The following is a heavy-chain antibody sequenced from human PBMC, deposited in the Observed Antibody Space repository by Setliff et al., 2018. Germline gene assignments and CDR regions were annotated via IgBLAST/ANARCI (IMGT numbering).Heavy chain of an antibody. Sequence: AASVKVSCKASGYTFISYALHWVRQAPGQRLQWMGWINPASGNTKYSQEFQGRATITRDTSATTVYMELSSLRSDDMAVYYCARKGPNSSSHVFGYWGQGALVTVSS. J-gene: IGHJ4*02. CDR1: GYTFISYA. CDR3: ARKGPNSSSHVFGY. CDR2: INPASGNT. V-gene: IGHV1-3*03. D-gene: IGHD3-16*01.